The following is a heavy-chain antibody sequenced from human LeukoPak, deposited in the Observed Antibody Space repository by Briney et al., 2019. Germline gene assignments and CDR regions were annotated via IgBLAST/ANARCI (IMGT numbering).Heavy chain of an antibody. Sequence: GGSLRLSCAASGFTVSNNYMSWARQAPGKGLEWVSAISADGAATVYADSVRGRFTISRDNSKTTLYLQMNSLRAEESAVYYCARLAVDSSSSHWGQGTLVTVSS. V-gene: IGHV3-23*01. D-gene: IGHD3-22*01. CDR2: ISADGAAT. J-gene: IGHJ4*02. CDR3: ARLAVDSSSSH. CDR1: GFTVSNNY.